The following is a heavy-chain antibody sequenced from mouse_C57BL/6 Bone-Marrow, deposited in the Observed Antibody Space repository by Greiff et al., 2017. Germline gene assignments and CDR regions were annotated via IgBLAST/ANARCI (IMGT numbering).Heavy chain of an antibody. CDR2: INPSSGYT. D-gene: IGHD2-4*01. Sequence: QVQLQQSGAELARPGASVKMSCKASGYTFTSYTMHWVKQRPGPGLEWIGYINPSSGYTKYNQKFKDKATLTADKSSSTAYMQLSSLTSEDSAVYYCARLYYDYDGFAYWGQGTLVTVSA. V-gene: IGHV1-4*01. J-gene: IGHJ3*01. CDR1: GYTFTSYT. CDR3: ARLYYDYDGFAY.